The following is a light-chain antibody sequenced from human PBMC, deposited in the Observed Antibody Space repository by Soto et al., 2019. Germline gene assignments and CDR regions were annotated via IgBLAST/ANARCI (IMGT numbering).Light chain of an antibody. CDR2: DVS. CDR3: CSYAGSSTHV. Sequence: QSALTQPASVSGSPGQSITFSCTGTSSDVGSSNLVSWYQQHPGKAPKLLIYDVSKRPSGVSNRFSGSKSGNTASPTSSGLQAEDDADYYCCSYAGSSTHVFGTGTKLTVL. CDR1: SSDVGSSNL. J-gene: IGLJ1*01. V-gene: IGLV2-23*02.